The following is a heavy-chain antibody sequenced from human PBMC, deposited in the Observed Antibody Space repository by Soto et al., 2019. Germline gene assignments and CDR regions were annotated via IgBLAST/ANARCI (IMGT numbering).Heavy chain of an antibody. CDR2: ISPTGTQA. J-gene: IGHJ4*02. CDR1: GFAFSDYY. V-gene: IGHV3-11*06. CDR3: GRDNSVGAPVDH. D-gene: IGHD1-26*01. Sequence: GGSLRLSCVASGFAFSDYYMTWIRQAPGKGLEWISYISPTGTQAVYADSLRGRFTISRDNAKNSLYLQINNLRAEDTAVYYCGRDNSVGAPVDHWGQGTLVTVSS.